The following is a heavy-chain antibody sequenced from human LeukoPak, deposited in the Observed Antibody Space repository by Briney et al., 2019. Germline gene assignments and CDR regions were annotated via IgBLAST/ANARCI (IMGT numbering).Heavy chain of an antibody. V-gene: IGHV3-30-3*01. CDR3: ARDGPMPGDY. D-gene: IGHD2-2*01. CDR1: GFTFSSYA. CDR2: ISYDGSNK. J-gene: IGHJ4*02. Sequence: GGSLRLSCAASGFTFSSYAMHWVRQAPGKGLEWVAVISYDGSNKYYADSVKGRFTISRDNSKNTLYLQMNSLRAEDTAVYYCARDGPMPGDYWGQRTLVTVSS.